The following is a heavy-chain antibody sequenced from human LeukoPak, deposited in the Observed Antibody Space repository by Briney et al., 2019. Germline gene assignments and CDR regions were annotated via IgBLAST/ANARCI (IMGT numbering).Heavy chain of an antibody. CDR3: ARGIRGGNSQNFDY. J-gene: IGHJ4*02. CDR1: GGSISSYY. D-gene: IGHD4-23*01. CDR2: INTSGST. V-gene: IGHV4-4*07. Sequence: PSETLSLTCTVSGGSISSYYWTWIRQPAGKGLEWIGRINTSGSTKYNASLKSRVTMSVDTSKNQFSLKLSSVTAADTAVYYCARGIRGGNSQNFDYWGQGTLVTVSS.